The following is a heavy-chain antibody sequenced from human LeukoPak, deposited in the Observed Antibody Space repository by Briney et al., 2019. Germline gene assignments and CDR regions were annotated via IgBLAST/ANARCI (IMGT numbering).Heavy chain of an antibody. CDR2: IYYSGST. J-gene: IGHJ4*02. V-gene: IGHV4-59*01. CDR1: GGSISSYY. CDR3: ARGRVVPAAMGFDY. D-gene: IGHD2-2*01. Sequence: PSETLSLTCTVSGGSISSYYWSWLRQPPGKGLEWVGYIYYSGSTNYNPSLKSRVTISVDTSKNQFSLKLSSVTAADTAVYYCARGRVVPAAMGFDYWGQGTLVTVSS.